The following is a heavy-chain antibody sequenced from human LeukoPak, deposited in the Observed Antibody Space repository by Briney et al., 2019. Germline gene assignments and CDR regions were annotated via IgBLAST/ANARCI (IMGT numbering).Heavy chain of an antibody. CDR3: ARVLLYSSFVYGP. D-gene: IGHD4-11*01. CDR2: IGQDGSEK. J-gene: IGHJ4*02. Sequence: QPGGSLRLSCVASGFTFSGYWMSWVRQAPGKGLDGVANIGQDGSEKDYVDSVQGGFTISRDNAKNSLYPQMNSLRAEDTGVYYCARVLLYSSFVYGPWGQGTLVTVSS. CDR1: GFTFSGYW. V-gene: IGHV3-7*01.